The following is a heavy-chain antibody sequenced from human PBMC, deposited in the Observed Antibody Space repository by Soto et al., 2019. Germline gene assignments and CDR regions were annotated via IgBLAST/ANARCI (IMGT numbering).Heavy chain of an antibody. CDR3: ARDYFDSSDYTTNWFDP. D-gene: IGHD3-22*01. Sequence: PSETLSLTCIVSGESISGTIYYWGWIRQPPGKGLEWIGSIYYSGSTYYNPSLKSRVTISVDTSKNHFSLKLTSVTAADTAVYYCARDYFDSSDYTTNWFDPWGQGTLVTVSS. V-gene: IGHV4-39*02. CDR1: GESISGTIYY. J-gene: IGHJ5*02. CDR2: IYYSGST.